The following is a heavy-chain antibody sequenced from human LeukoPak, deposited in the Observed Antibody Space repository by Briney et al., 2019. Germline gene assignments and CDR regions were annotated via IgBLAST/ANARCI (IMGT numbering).Heavy chain of an antibody. CDR2: IKQDGSEK. CDR3: ARVSYDFWSGYYYYYYYYMDV. CDR1: GFTFSSYW. Sequence: GGSLRLSCAASGFTFSSYWTSWVRQAPGKGLEWVANIKQDGSEKYYVDSVKGRFTISRDNAKNSLYLQMNSLRAEDTAVYYCARVSYDFWSGYYYYYYYYMDVWGKGTTVTVSS. J-gene: IGHJ6*03. V-gene: IGHV3-7*01. D-gene: IGHD3-3*01.